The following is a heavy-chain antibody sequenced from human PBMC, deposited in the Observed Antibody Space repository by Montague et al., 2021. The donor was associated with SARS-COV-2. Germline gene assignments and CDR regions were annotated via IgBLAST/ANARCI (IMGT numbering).Heavy chain of an antibody. Sequence: SETLSLTCTVSGGSITNYYWTWIRQPPGKGLEWIGHIYYSGSTNFSPSFKGRGTMSIDASKNQFSLKLNSVTAADTAVYFCAREMGVDRFGYHPRGCFDPWGQGTLVTVSS. D-gene: IGHD3-10*01. CDR2: IYYSGST. CDR1: GGSITNYY. CDR3: AREMGVDRFGYHPRGCFDP. J-gene: IGHJ5*02. V-gene: IGHV4-59*01.